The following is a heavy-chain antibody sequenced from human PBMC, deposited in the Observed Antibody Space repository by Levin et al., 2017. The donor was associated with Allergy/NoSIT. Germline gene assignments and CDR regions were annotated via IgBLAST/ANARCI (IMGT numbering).Heavy chain of an antibody. D-gene: IGHD2-2*01. V-gene: IGHV5-51*01. Sequence: KVSCKGSGYPFTSYWIAWVRQMPGKGLEWMGTIYPGDSDTRYRPSFQGQVTISADKSISTAYLQWNSLTASDSAVYYCARSGCSSSSCYAESWFDPWGQGTLVTVSS. CDR2: IYPGDSDT. J-gene: IGHJ5*02. CDR3: ARSGCSSSSCYAESWFDP. CDR1: GYPFTSYW.